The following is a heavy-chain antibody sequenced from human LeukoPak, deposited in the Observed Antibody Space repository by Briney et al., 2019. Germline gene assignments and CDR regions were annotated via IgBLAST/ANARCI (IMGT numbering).Heavy chain of an antibody. CDR1: GFTFSSYS. CDR2: ISSSSSYI. CDR3: ARDIWSGDGIDY. D-gene: IGHD3-10*01. J-gene: IGHJ4*02. Sequence: PGGSLRLSCAASGFTFSSYSMNWVRQAPGKGLEWVSSISSSSSYIYYADSVKGRFTISRDNAKNSLYLQMNSLRAEDTAVYYCARDIWSGDGIDYWGQGTLVTVSS. V-gene: IGHV3-21*01.